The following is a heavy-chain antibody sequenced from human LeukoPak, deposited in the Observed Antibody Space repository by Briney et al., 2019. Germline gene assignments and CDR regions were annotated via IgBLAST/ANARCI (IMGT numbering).Heavy chain of an antibody. CDR1: GFTFSSYS. D-gene: IGHD1-7*01. CDR3: ARGGLNFDAFDI. J-gene: IGHJ3*02. V-gene: IGHV3-21*01. Sequence: GGSLRLLCAASGFTFSSYSMNWVRQAPGKGLEWVSSIGSRSTYTYSADSVKGRFTISRDNAKNSLYLQMNSLRAGDTAVYYCARGGLNFDAFDIWGQGTMVTVSS. CDR2: IGSRSTYT.